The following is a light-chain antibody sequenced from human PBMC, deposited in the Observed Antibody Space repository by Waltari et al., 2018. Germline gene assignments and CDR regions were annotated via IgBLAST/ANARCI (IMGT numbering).Light chain of an antibody. Sequence: EIVVTQSPVTLSASPGERATLSCRASQTLGTNLAWYQQSPGQAPSLLIYDASTRATGVPARFSGSGSQTEFTLTISSLQSEDFAVYYCQQYGNWPLYTFGQGTKLEIK. CDR1: QTLGTN. CDR3: QQYGNWPLYT. J-gene: IGKJ2*01. V-gene: IGKV3-15*01. CDR2: DAS.